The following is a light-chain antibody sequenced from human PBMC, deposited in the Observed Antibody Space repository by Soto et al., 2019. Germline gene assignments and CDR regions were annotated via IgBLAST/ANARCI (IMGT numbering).Light chain of an antibody. CDR1: QSVSRSY. CDR2: GAS. J-gene: IGKJ2*01. CDR3: QQYGRSPPFT. Sequence: ELVLTQSPGTLSLSPGERATLSCRASQSVSRSYLAWYQQKPGQAPRLLIYGASNRATGSPDRFSGSGSGTDFTLTISRLEPEAFAVYFCQQYGRSPPFTFGQGTKVEIK. V-gene: IGKV3-20*01.